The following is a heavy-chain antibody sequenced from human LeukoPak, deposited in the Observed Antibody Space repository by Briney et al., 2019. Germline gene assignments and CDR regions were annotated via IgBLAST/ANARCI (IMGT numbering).Heavy chain of an antibody. D-gene: IGHD4-23*01. CDR1: GYTFTGYY. Sequence: ASVKVSCKASGYTFTGYYMHWVRQAPGQGLEWMGRINPNSGGTNYAQKFQGRVTMTRDTSISTAYMELSRLRSDETAVYYCARPFYGGNSDYWGQGTLVTVSS. CDR3: ARPFYGGNSDY. CDR2: INPNSGGT. J-gene: IGHJ4*02. V-gene: IGHV1-2*06.